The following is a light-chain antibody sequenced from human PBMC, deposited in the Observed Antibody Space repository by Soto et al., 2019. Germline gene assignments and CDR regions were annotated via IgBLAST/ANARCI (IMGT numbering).Light chain of an antibody. CDR3: GADHGSGSNVVYV. CDR1: SGYSNYK. V-gene: IGLV9-49*01. J-gene: IGLJ1*01. CDR2: VGTGGIVG. Sequence: QAVVTQPPSASASLGASVTLTCTLSSGYSNYKVDWYQQRPGKGPRFVMRVGTGGIVGTKGDGIPDRFSVLGSGLNRYLTIKNIQEEDESYYHCGADHGSGSNVVYVFGTGTKVTVL.